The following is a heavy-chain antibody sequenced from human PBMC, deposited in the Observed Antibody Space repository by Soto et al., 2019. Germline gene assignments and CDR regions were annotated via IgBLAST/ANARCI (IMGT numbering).Heavy chain of an antibody. CDR3: ARCRHDFWSGYYYYGMDV. D-gene: IGHD3-3*01. Sequence: GGSLRLSCAASGFTFSSYSMNWVRQAPGKGLEWVSYISSSSSTIYYADSVKGRFTISRDNAKNSLYLQMNSLRDEDTAVYYCARCRHDFWSGYYYYGMDVWGQGTTVTVSS. J-gene: IGHJ6*02. V-gene: IGHV3-48*02. CDR2: ISSSSSTI. CDR1: GFTFSSYS.